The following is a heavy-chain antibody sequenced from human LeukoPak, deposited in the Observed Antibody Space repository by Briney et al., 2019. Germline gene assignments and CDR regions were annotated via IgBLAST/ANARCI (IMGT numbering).Heavy chain of an antibody. CDR1: GGSISSYY. CDR2: VYYSGNT. Sequence: SETLSLTCTVSGGSISSYYWSWIRQSPGKGLEWIGNVYYSGNTNYSPSLESRVTISVDMSKNQFSLKLSSVTAADTAVYYCARTREYQLSYWCFDLWGRGSLVTVSS. J-gene: IGHJ2*01. V-gene: IGHV4-59*08. CDR3: ARTREYQLSYWCFDL. D-gene: IGHD2-2*01.